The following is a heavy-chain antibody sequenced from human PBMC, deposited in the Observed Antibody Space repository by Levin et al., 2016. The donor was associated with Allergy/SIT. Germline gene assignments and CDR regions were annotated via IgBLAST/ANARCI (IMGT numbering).Heavy chain of an antibody. Sequence: VRQMPGKGLEWMGRIDPSDSYTNYSPSFQGHVTISADKSISTAYLQWSSLKASDTAMYYCARLPYSGSYPFDYWGQGTLVTVSS. CDR3: ARLPYSGSYPFDY. D-gene: IGHD1-26*01. J-gene: IGHJ4*02. V-gene: IGHV5-10-1*01. CDR2: IDPSDSYT.